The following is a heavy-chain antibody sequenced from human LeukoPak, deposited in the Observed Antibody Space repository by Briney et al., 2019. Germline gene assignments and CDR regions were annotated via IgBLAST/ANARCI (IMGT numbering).Heavy chain of an antibody. CDR3: ALARAGDNWFDP. J-gene: IGHJ5*02. Sequence: SVKVSCKASGYTFISYDINWVRQATGQGLEWMGWMNPNSGNTGYAQKFQGRVTMTRNTSISTAYMELSSLRSEDTAVYYCALARAGDNWFDPWGQGTLVTVSS. CDR1: GYTFISYD. CDR2: MNPNSGNT. V-gene: IGHV1-8*01. D-gene: IGHD1-26*01.